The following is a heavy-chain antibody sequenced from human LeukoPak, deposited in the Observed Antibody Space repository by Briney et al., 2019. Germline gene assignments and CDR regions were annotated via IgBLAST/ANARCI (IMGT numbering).Heavy chain of an antibody. J-gene: IGHJ4*02. CDR1: GFTVSSNY. D-gene: IGHD2-15*01. CDR2: IYSGGST. Sequence: GGSLRLSCAASGFTVSSNYMSWVPQAPGKGLEWVSVIYSGGSTYYADSVKGRFTISRHNSKNTLYLQMNSLRAEDTAVYYCARSDCSGGSCYSSFWGQGTLVTVSS. V-gene: IGHV3-53*04. CDR3: ARSDCSGGSCYSSF.